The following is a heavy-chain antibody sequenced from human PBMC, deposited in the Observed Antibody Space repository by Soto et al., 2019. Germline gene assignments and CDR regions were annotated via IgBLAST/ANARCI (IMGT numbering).Heavy chain of an antibody. V-gene: IGHV3-7*03. J-gene: IGHJ6*02. CDR2: IKQDGSEK. D-gene: IGHD3-22*01. CDR1: GFTFSSYW. Sequence: GGSLRLSCAASGFTFSSYWMSWVRQAPGKGLEWVANIKQDGSEKYYVDSVKGRFTISRDNAKNSLYLQMNSLRAEDTAVYYCARDRAYYYDSSGYYYWGRYYYYGMDVWGQGTTVTVSS. CDR3: ARDRAYYYDSSGYYYWGRYYYYGMDV.